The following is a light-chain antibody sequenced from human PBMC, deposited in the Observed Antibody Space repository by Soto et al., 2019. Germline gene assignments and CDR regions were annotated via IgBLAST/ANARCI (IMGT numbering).Light chain of an antibody. J-gene: IGKJ5*01. CDR3: QQYGSSPT. Sequence: EIVLTHSPGTLSLSPGERATLSCRASQSVSNNYLAWYQQKPGQAPRRLIYGASSRATGIPDRFSGSGSGTDFTLTISRLEPGDFAVYYCQQYGSSPTFGEGTRLEIK. CDR1: QSVSNNY. V-gene: IGKV3-20*01. CDR2: GAS.